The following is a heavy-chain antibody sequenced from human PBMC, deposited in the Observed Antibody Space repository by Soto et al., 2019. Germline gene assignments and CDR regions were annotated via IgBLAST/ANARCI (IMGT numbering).Heavy chain of an antibody. D-gene: IGHD3-22*01. CDR3: AKHSDRGYDSSGYYYRDYFDY. Sequence: GGSLRLSCAASGFTFSSYAMSWVRQAPGKGLEWVSAISGSGGSTYYADSVKGRFTISRDNSKNTLYLQMNSLRAEDTAVYYCAKHSDRGYDSSGYYYRDYFDYWGQGTLVTVSS. J-gene: IGHJ4*02. CDR2: ISGSGGST. CDR1: GFTFSSYA. V-gene: IGHV3-23*01.